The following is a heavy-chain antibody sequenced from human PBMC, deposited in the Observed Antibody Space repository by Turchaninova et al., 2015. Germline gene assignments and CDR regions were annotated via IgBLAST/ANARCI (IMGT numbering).Heavy chain of an antibody. CDR3: ARLLAAPGGYCDY. V-gene: IGHV4-38-2*01. Sequence: QVQLQESGPGLVKPSETLSLTCAVSGYPISSGYYWGWFRQPPGKGLEWIGTIHHSGSTYYNPSLKSRVTISVDTSKNQLSLKLSSVTAADTAVYYCARLLAAPGGYCDYWGQGTLVTVSS. J-gene: IGHJ4*02. CDR1: GYPISSGYY. CDR2: IHHSGST. D-gene: IGHD6-13*01.